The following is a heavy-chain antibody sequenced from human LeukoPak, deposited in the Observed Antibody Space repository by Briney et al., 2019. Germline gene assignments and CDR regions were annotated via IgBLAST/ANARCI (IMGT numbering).Heavy chain of an antibody. J-gene: IGHJ6*02. CDR2: IYYSGST. CDR3: ARTTIYPYYYYGMDV. Sequence: PSETLSLTCTVSGGSLSSYYWSWIRQPPGKGLEWIGYIYYSGSTNYNPSLKSRVTISVDTSKNQFSLKLSSVTAADTAVYYCARTTIYPYYYYGMDVWGQGTTVTVSS. D-gene: IGHD5-24*01. CDR1: GGSLSSYY. V-gene: IGHV4-59*01.